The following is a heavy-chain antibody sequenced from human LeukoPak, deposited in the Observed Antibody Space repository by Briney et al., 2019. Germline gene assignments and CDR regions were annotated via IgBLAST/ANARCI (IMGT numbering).Heavy chain of an antibody. J-gene: IGHJ6*04. V-gene: IGHV3-23*01. CDR2: ISGSGGST. Sequence: GGSLRLPCAASGFTFSSYAMSWVRQAPGKGLEWVSAISGSGGSTYYADSVKGRFTISRDNSKNTLYLQMNSLGAEDTAVYYCAKRIWPDYYYGMDVWGKGTTVTVSS. CDR1: GFTFSSYA. CDR3: AKRIWPDYYYGMDV.